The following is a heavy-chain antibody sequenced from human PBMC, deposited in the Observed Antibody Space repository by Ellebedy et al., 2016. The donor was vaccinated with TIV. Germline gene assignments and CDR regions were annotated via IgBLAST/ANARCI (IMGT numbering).Heavy chain of an antibody. CDR2: ITAYNGNT. J-gene: IGHJ4*02. CDR3: AKWDTVIVTHDY. D-gene: IGHD5-18*01. V-gene: IGHV1-18*01. CDR1: GYTFNSYA. Sequence: AASVKVSCKASGYTFNSYAISWVRQAPGQGLEWMGWITAYNGNTNFAQKLQGRVTMTTDTSTSTAYMELRSLRSDDTAVYDCAKWDTVIVTHDYWGQGTLVTVSS.